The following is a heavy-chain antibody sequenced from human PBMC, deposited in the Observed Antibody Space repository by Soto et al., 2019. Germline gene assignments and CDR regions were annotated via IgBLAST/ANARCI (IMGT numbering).Heavy chain of an antibody. J-gene: IGHJ4*02. D-gene: IGHD6-19*01. CDR3: ARDHSNGWYQHSDF. V-gene: IGHV5-51*01. Sequence: GESLKISCKGSGYRFANYWIGWVRRMPGKGLEWMGSIYPGDSDTRYSPSFEGHVTISADKSINTAYLQWSSLRASDTAMYYCARDHSNGWYQHSDFWGQGILVTVSS. CDR2: IYPGDSDT. CDR1: GYRFANYW.